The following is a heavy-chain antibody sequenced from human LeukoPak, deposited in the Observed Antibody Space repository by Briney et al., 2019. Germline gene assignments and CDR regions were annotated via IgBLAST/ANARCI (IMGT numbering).Heavy chain of an antibody. CDR3: ARDPRSGYDYGYSYFDY. D-gene: IGHD5-12*01. Sequence: GGSLRLSRAASGFTFSSYAMHWVRQAPGKGLEYVSAIRSNGGSTYYANSVKGRFTISRDNSKNTLYLQMGSLRAEDMAVYYCARDPRSGYDYGYSYFDYWGQGTLVTVSS. V-gene: IGHV3-64*01. CDR1: GFTFSSYA. CDR2: IRSNGGST. J-gene: IGHJ4*02.